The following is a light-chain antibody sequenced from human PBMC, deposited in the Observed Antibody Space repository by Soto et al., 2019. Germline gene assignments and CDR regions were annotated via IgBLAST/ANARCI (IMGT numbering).Light chain of an antibody. CDR3: QHRFNWPWT. J-gene: IGKJ1*01. CDR1: RSVNSNY. CDR2: GAS. V-gene: IGKV3D-20*02. Sequence: EIVLTQYPGTLSLSPGEGYTPSCMASRSVNSNYLAWYQQKPGQAPSLLTYGASSRATDVTDRFSASGSGTDFTLTISSLEPEDFAVYYCQHRFNWPWTFGQGTKVDIK.